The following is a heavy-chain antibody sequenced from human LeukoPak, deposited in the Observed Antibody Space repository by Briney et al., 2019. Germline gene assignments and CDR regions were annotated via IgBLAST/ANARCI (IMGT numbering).Heavy chain of an antibody. CDR2: MNPNSGNT. D-gene: IGHD6-19*01. J-gene: IGHJ4*02. CDR1: GYTFTSYD. Sequence: ASVKVSCKASGYTFTSYDINWVRQATGQGPEWMGWMNPNSGNTGYAQRFQGRVTLTRNTTIGTAYMELSSLRSEDTAVYYCARGTAVSGTSDYFDSWGQGTLVTVSS. CDR3: ARGTAVSGTSDYFDS. V-gene: IGHV1-8*01.